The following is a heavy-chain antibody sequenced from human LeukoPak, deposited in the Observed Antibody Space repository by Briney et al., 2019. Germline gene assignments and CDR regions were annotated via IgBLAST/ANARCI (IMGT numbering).Heavy chain of an antibody. J-gene: IGHJ5*02. CDR1: GFTFDDYG. Sequence: GGSLRLSCAASGFTFDDYGVSWVRQAPGKGLEWVSGINWNGRSTGYADSVKGRFTISRDNAKNSLYLQMNSLRAEDTALYYCARELGYCSSTSCGNWFDPWGQGTLVTVSS. V-gene: IGHV3-20*04. CDR3: ARELGYCSSTSCGNWFDP. D-gene: IGHD2-2*01. CDR2: INWNGRST.